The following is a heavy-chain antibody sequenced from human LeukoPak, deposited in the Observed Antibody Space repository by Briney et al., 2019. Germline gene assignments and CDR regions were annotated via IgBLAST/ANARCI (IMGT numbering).Heavy chain of an antibody. D-gene: IGHD2-15*01. Sequence: GGSLRLSCAASGFTVSSNYMSWVRQAPGKGLEWVSVIYSGGSTYYADSVKGRFTISRDNSKNTLYLQMNSLRAEDTAVYYCAREYGYCSGGSCHGGLGYWGQGTLVTVSS. V-gene: IGHV3-53*01. CDR3: AREYGYCSGGSCHGGLGY. J-gene: IGHJ4*02. CDR2: IYSGGST. CDR1: GFTVSSNY.